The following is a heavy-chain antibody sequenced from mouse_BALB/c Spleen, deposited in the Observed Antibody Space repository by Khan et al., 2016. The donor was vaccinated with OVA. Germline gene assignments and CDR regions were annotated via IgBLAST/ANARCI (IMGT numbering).Heavy chain of an antibody. CDR2: INPDSSTI. J-gene: IGHJ4*01. Sequence: EVKLLESGGGLVQPGGSLKLSCAASGFDFSRYWMSWVRQAPGKGLEWIGEINPDSSTINYTPSLKDKFIISRDNANNTLYLQMSKVRSEDTALYYCAIYYYGSSYDAMDYWGQGTSVTVSS. CDR1: GFDFSRYW. V-gene: IGHV4-1*02. CDR3: AIYYYGSSYDAMDY. D-gene: IGHD1-1*01.